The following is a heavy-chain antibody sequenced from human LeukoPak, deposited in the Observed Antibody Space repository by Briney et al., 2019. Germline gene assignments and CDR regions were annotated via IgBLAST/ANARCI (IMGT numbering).Heavy chain of an antibody. CDR3: AKTRNVLRFFRTGYYYYYMDV. V-gene: IGHV3-64*01. CDR2: ISSNGGST. J-gene: IGHJ6*03. D-gene: IGHD3-3*01. CDR1: GFTFSSYA. Sequence: GGSLRLSCAASGFTFSSYAMHWVRQAPGKGLEYVSAISSNGGSTYYANSVKGRFTISRDNSKNTLYLQMGSLRAEDMAVYYCAKTRNVLRFFRTGYYYYYMDVWGKGTTVTVSS.